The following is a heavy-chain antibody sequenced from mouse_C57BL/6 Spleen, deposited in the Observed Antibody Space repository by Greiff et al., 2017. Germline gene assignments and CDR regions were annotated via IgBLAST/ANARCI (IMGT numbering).Heavy chain of an antibody. CDR1: GYTFTSYW. Sequence: QVQLQQSGAELAKPGASVKLSCKASGYTFTSYWMHWVKQRPGQGLEWIGYINPSSGYTKYNQKFKDKATLTADKSSSTAYMQLSSLTYEDSAVYYCARYYSNYGWYFDVWGTGTTVTVSS. J-gene: IGHJ1*03. V-gene: IGHV1-7*01. D-gene: IGHD2-5*01. CDR3: ARYYSNYGWYFDV. CDR2: INPSSGYT.